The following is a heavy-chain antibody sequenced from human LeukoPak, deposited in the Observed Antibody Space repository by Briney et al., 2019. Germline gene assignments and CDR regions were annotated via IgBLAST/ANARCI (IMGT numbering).Heavy chain of an antibody. V-gene: IGHV3-21*01. CDR3: ASQVVVTDY. CDR1: GFTFSSYS. D-gene: IGHD3-22*01. J-gene: IGHJ4*02. Sequence: KPGGSLRLSCAASGFTFSSYSMNWVRQAPGKGLEWVSSISSSSSYIYYADSVKGRFTISRDNAKNSLYPQMNSLRAEDTAVYYCASQVVVTDYWGQGTLVTVSS. CDR2: ISSSSSYI.